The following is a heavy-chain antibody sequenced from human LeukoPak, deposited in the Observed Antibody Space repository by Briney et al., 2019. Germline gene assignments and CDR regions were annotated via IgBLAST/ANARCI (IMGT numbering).Heavy chain of an antibody. Sequence: PSETLSLTCTVSGGSISSYYWSWIRQPPGKGLEWIGCIYYSGSTNYNPSLKSRVTISVDTSKNQFSLKLSSVTAADTAVYYCARGSLHYYYMDVWGKGTTVTVSS. D-gene: IGHD2-15*01. CDR3: ARGSLHYYYMDV. V-gene: IGHV4-59*01. CDR1: GGSISSYY. CDR2: IYYSGST. J-gene: IGHJ6*03.